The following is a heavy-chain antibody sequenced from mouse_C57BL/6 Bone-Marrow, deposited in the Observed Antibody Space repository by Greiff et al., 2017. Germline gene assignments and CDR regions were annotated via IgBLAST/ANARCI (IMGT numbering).Heavy chain of an antibody. CDR3: ARGWWDDY. Sequence: VQLQQSVAELVRPGASVKLSCTASGFNIKNTYMPWVKQRPEQGLEWIGRIDPANGNTKYAPKFQGKATITADTSSNTAYLQLSSLTSEDTAIYYCARGWWDDYWGQGTTLTVSS. V-gene: IGHV14-3*01. CDR2: IDPANGNT. J-gene: IGHJ2*01. CDR1: GFNIKNTY. D-gene: IGHD1-1*02.